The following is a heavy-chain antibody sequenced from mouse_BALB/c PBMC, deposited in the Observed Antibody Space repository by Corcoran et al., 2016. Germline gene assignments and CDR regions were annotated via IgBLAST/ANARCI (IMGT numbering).Heavy chain of an antibody. J-gene: IGHJ4*01. CDR3: ARVDYYGSSHYAMDY. Sequence: QIQLVQSGPELKKPGETVKISCKASGYTFTNYGMNWVKQAPGKGLKWMGWINPYTGEPTYADDFKGRFAFSLETSASTAYLQINNLKNEDTATYFCARVDYYGSSHYAMDYWGQGTSVTVSS. V-gene: IGHV9-3-1*01. D-gene: IGHD1-1*01. CDR2: INPYTGEP. CDR1: GYTFTNYG.